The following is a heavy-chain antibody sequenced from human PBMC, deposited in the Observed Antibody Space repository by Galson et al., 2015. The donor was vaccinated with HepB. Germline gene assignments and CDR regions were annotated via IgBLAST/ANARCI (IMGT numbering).Heavy chain of an antibody. CDR1: GFTFRYFL. D-gene: IGHD6-19*01. V-gene: IGHV3-23*01. Sequence: SLRLSCAASGFTFRYFLMTWVRQAPGKGLEWVSRIHPSGGRTYYADSVKGRFTISRDNSKNTLYLQINSLRAEDTAVYYCAKGVPRYTSGWYLGGVAYFDHWGQGALVAVSS. CDR2: IHPSGGRT. CDR3: AKGVPRYTSGWYLGGVAYFDH. J-gene: IGHJ4*02.